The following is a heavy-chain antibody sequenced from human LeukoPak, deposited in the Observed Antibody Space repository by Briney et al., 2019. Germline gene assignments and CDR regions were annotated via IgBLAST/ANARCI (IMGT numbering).Heavy chain of an antibody. Sequence: ASVKVSCKASGGTFSSYAISWVRQAPGQGLEWMGGIIPIFGTANYAQKFQGRVTITADKSTSTAYMELSSLRSEDTAVYYCARGNDDFWSGYPDAFDIWGQGTMVTVSS. CDR1: GGTFSSYA. CDR2: IIPIFGTA. J-gene: IGHJ3*02. V-gene: IGHV1-69*06. D-gene: IGHD3-3*01. CDR3: ARGNDDFWSGYPDAFDI.